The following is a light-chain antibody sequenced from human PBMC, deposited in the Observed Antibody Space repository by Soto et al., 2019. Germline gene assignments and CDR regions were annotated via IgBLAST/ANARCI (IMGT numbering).Light chain of an antibody. V-gene: IGKV1-39*01. CDR1: QSISSY. J-gene: IGKJ1*01. Sequence: DIQMTQSPSSLFASVGDRVTITCRASQSISSYLNWYQQKPGRAPQLLIYAASTLQSGVPSRFSGSRSGTDFTLIISSLHPEDSATYYCQQSYSALWTFGQGTKVEVK. CDR2: AAS. CDR3: QQSYSALWT.